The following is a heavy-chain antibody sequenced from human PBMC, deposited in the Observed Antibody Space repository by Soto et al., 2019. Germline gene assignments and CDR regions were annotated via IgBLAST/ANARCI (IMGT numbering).Heavy chain of an antibody. J-gene: IGHJ5*02. CDR3: ANVTRNEGNWFDP. V-gene: IGHV1-2*02. Sequence: ASEKVSCKDPGYTFTHYFIHWVRQAPGQEFEWMVWINPKNRGTTYAPKFQGRVTMTRDTSNSTAYMELRGHTSDDTAIYYCANVTRNEGNWFDPWGQGTLVTVSS. CDR1: GYTFTHYF. D-gene: IGHD3-10*02. CDR2: INPKNRGT.